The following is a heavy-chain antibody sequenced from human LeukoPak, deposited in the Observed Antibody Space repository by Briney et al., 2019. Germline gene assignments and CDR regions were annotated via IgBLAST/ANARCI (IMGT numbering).Heavy chain of an antibody. V-gene: IGHV3-21*01. CDR1: GFTFSSYS. CDR3: ARASGWAFDY. J-gene: IGHJ4*02. D-gene: IGHD6-19*01. CDR2: ISSSSSYI. Sequence: GGSLGLSCAASGFTFSSYSMNWVRQAPGKGLEWVSSISSSSSYIYYADSVKGRFTISRDNAKNSLYLQMNSLRAEDTAVYYCARASGWAFDYWGQGTLVTVSS.